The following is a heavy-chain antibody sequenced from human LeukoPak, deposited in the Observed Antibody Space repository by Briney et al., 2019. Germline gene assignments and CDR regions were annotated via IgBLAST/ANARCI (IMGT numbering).Heavy chain of an antibody. CDR3: AKDAGYDWGYFDY. CDR2: ISPSGDIT. V-gene: IGHV3-23*01. J-gene: IGHJ4*02. D-gene: IGHD5-12*01. CDR1: GFIFSSHG. Sequence: GGSLRLSCAASGFIFSSHGMNWVRQAPGKGLEWVSGISPSGDITYYADSVKGRFTISRDNSKNTLYLQMNSLRAEDTAVYYCAKDAGYDWGYFDYWGQGTLVTVSS.